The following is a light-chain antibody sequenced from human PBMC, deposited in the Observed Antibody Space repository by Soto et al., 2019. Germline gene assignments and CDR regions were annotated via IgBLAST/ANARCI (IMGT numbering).Light chain of an antibody. V-gene: IGKV1-39*01. CDR2: VAS. CDR3: QQSYTTPWT. J-gene: IGKJ1*01. CDR1: ETINNY. Sequence: DIRMTQSPSSLSVSVGDGVTITCRASETINNYLNWYQQKPGRAPKLLIHVASTLQSGVPSRFSGSGSGTDFTLTISSLQPEDFATYSCQQSYTTPWTFGLGTRVEI.